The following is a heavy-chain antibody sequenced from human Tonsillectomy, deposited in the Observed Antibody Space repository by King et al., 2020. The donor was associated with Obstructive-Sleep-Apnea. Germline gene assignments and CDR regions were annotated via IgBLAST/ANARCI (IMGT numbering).Heavy chain of an antibody. D-gene: IGHD1-26*01. Sequence: QLQESGPGLVKPSETLSLTCTVSGGSISSSSYYWGWIRQPPGKGLGWIGSIYYIGSTYYNPSLKSRVTISVDTSKNQFSLKLSSVTAADTAVYYCARGWELLMLDYWGQGTLVTVSS. CDR2: IYYIGST. J-gene: IGHJ4*02. CDR1: GGSISSSSYY. V-gene: IGHV4-39*07. CDR3: ARGWELLMLDY.